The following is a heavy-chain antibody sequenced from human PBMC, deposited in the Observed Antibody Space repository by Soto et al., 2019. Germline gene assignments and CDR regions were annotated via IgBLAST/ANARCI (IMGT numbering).Heavy chain of an antibody. J-gene: IGHJ6*02. Sequence: QVQLVQSGAEVKKPGASVKVSCKASGYTFTSYYMHWVRQAPGQGLEWMGIINPSGGSTSYAQKFQGRVTMTRDTSTSTVYMELSSVRSEDTAVYYCARISGEAGTYYYCGMDVWGQGTTVTVSS. V-gene: IGHV1-46*01. CDR1: GYTFTSYY. CDR3: ARISGEAGTYYYCGMDV. CDR2: INPSGGST. D-gene: IGHD1-1*01.